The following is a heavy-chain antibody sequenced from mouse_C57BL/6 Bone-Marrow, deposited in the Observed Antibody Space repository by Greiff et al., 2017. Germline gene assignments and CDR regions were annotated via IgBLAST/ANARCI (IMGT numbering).Heavy chain of an antibody. Sequence: LQQSGAELVRPGSSVKLSCKDSYFAFMASAMHWVKQRPGHGLEWIGSFTMYSDAPEYSENFKGKATLTANTSSRTAYRELSILTSEDSSVYYCARSGLLLGDFDVWGTGTTVTGSS. J-gene: IGHJ1*03. D-gene: IGHD1-1*01. V-gene: IGHV1-49*01. CDR3: ARSGLLLGDFDV. CDR1: YFAFMASA. CDR2: FTMYSDAP.